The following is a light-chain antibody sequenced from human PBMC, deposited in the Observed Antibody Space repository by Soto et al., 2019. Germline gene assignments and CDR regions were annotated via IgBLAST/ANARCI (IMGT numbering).Light chain of an antibody. CDR1: QSVGSN. Sequence: PVTLSVSPGERATLSCRASQSVGSNLAWYHQKPGQAPRLLIYGASSRATGIPDRFSGSGSGTDFTLTISSLQSEDFALYYCQQYNNWPRTFGQGTKVDIK. V-gene: IGKV3D-15*01. CDR3: QQYNNWPRT. CDR2: GAS. J-gene: IGKJ1*01.